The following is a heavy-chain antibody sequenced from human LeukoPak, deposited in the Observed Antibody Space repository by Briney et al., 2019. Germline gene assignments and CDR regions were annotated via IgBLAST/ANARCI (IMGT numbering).Heavy chain of an antibody. Sequence: PSETLSLTCTVSGGSISSSSYYWGWIRQPPGKGLEWIGSIYYSGSTYYNPSLKSRVTISVDTSKNQFSLKLSSVTAADTAVYYCARLGPSNPLNFGESYFDYWGQGTLVTVSS. CDR3: ARLGPSNPLNFGESYFDY. J-gene: IGHJ4*02. D-gene: IGHD3-10*01. CDR2: IYYSGST. V-gene: IGHV4-39*07. CDR1: GGSISSSSYY.